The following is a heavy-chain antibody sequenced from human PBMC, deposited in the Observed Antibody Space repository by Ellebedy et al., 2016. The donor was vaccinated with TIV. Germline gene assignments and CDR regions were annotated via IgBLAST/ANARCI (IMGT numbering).Heavy chain of an antibody. Sequence: GESLKISXAASGFTFDDYAMHWVRQAPGKGLEWVSLISWDGGSTYYADSVKGRFTISRDNSKNSLYLQMNSLRAEDTALYYCAKDIWFQHWGQGTLVTVSS. V-gene: IGHV3-43D*03. CDR1: GFTFDDYA. D-gene: IGHD3-16*01. J-gene: IGHJ1*01. CDR3: AKDIWFQH. CDR2: ISWDGGST.